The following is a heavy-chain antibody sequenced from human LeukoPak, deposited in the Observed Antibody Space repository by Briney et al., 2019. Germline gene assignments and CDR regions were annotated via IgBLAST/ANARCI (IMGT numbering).Heavy chain of an antibody. D-gene: IGHD6-13*01. CDR3: AREGSSWYRFFYGGAYFDY. CDR1: GDSTSSYY. Sequence: PSETLSLTCTASGDSTSSYYWSWIRQPAGKGLEWIGRIYTSGSTNYNPSLKSRVTMSVDTSKNQFSLKLSSVTAADTAVYYCAREGSSWYRFFYGGAYFDYWGQGTLVTVSS. J-gene: IGHJ4*02. CDR2: IYTSGST. V-gene: IGHV4-4*07.